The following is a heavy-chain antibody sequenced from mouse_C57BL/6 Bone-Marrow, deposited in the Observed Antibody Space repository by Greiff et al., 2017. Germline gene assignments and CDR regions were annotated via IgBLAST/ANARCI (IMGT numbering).Heavy chain of an antibody. J-gene: IGHJ4*01. D-gene: IGHD3-3*01. CDR2: IDPEDGVT. Sequence: VQLQQSGAELVRPGASVKLSCTASGSNIKDYYMHWVKKRPEQGLGWIGRIDPEDGVTEYAPKFQGKATMTADTSSNTAYLQLSSLTSEDTAVYYCTTIGDSSPYYAMDYWGQGTSVTVSS. CDR1: GSNIKDYY. CDR3: TTIGDSSPYYAMDY. V-gene: IGHV14-1*01.